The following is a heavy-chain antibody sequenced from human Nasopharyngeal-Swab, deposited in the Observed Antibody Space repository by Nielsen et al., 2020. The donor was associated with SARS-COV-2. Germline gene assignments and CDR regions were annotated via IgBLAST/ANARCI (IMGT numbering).Heavy chain of an antibody. CDR3: ARQHRSQYYDILTGYYEDYYFDY. Sequence: SETLSLTCTVSGGSISSSSYYWVWIRQPPGKGLEWIGSIYYSGSTYYNPSLKSRVTISVDTSKNQFSLKLSSVTAADTAVYYYARQHRSQYYDILTGYYEDYYFDYWGQGTLVTVSS. CDR2: IYYSGST. CDR1: GGSISSSSYY. D-gene: IGHD3-9*01. V-gene: IGHV4-39*01. J-gene: IGHJ4*02.